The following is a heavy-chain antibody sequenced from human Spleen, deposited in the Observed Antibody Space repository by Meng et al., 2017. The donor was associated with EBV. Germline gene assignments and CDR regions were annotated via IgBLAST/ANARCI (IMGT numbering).Heavy chain of an antibody. CDR1: GGTFSSFA. CDR2: IIPMYGTT. D-gene: IGHD3-16*01. CDR3: AYEVIENWFDP. V-gene: IGHV1-69*06. J-gene: IGHJ5*02. Sequence: VQLVQSGAEVKKAGSSVKVSCKASGGTFSSFAISWVRQAPGQGLEWMGTIIPMYGTTNYAQKFQGRVTMTAVSSSTTMYMELTSLTSDDTAVYYCAYEVIENWFDPWGQGTLVTVSS.